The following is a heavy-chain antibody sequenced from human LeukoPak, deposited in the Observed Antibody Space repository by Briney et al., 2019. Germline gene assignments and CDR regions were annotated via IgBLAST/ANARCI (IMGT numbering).Heavy chain of an antibody. CDR2: ISVYNGNT. CDR3: ARGKGNYGDPASFDY. Sequence: ASVRVSCKASGYTFTSYGISWVRQAPGQGLEWMGWISVYNGNTNYAQKPQGRVTMTTDTSMSTVYMEVRSLRSDDTAVYYCARGKGNYGDPASFDYWGQGTLVTVSS. V-gene: IGHV1-18*01. CDR1: GYTFTSYG. D-gene: IGHD4-17*01. J-gene: IGHJ4*02.